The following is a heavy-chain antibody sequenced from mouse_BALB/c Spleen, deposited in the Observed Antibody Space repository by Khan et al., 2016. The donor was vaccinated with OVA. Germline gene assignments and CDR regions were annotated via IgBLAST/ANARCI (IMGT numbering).Heavy chain of an antibody. CDR1: GYSITSDCA. Sequence: EVKLEESGPGLVKPSQSLSLTCTVTGYSITSDCAWNWIRQFSGNKLEWMGFISYTGSPSYTPYFKRRISITRETSKNQFFLQLNSVTTEDTATYYCSRGTIWRFAYWGQGTLVTVSA. V-gene: IGHV3-2*02. D-gene: IGHD1-1*02. CDR2: ISYTGSP. J-gene: IGHJ3*01. CDR3: SRGTIWRFAY.